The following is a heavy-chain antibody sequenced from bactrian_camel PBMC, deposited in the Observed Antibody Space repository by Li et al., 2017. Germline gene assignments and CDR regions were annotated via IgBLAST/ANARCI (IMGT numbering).Heavy chain of an antibody. D-gene: IGHD5*01. J-gene: IGHJ4*01. Sequence: QLVESGGGSVQAGGSLTLSCAASTYGCSEEFMGWFRQAPGKAREGVAAIYRGGSSTYYADSVKGRFTISKDNAKKTLYLQMNSLKPEDTAVYYCATDRPGALGTPLGDWGQGTQVTVS. CDR1: TYGCSEEF. V-gene: IGHV3S40*01. CDR3: ATDRPGALGTPLGD. CDR2: IYRGGSST.